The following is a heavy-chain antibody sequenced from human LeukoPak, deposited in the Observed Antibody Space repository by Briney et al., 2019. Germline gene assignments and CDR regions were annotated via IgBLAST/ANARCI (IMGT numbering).Heavy chain of an antibody. CDR3: ARNYYGSGSYYNLDY. CDR2: IIPIFGTA. Sequence: EASVKVSCKASGGTFSSYAISWVRQAPGQGLEWMGGIIPIFGTANYAQKFQGRVTITADESTSTAYMELSSLRSEDTAVYYCARNYYGSGSYYNLDYWGQGTLVTVSS. J-gene: IGHJ4*02. CDR1: GGTFSSYA. V-gene: IGHV1-69*01. D-gene: IGHD3-10*01.